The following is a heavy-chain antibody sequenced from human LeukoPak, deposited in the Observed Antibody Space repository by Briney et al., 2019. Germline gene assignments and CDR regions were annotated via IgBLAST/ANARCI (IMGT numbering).Heavy chain of an antibody. CDR3: AIKNGHYFDY. CDR2: INHSGST. V-gene: IGHV4-34*01. CDR1: GGSFSGYY. Sequence: PSETLSLTCAVYGGSFSGYYWSWIRQPPGKGLEWIGEINHSGSTNYNPSLKSRVTISVDTSKNQFSLKLSSVTAADTAVYYCAIKNGHYFDYGGQGALVTVSS. J-gene: IGHJ4*02. D-gene: IGHD4-17*01.